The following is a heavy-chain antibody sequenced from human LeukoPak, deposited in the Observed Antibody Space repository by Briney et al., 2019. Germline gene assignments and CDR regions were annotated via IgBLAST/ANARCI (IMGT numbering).Heavy chain of an antibody. D-gene: IGHD4-23*01. CDR1: GFTFSSYA. J-gene: IGHJ4*02. CDR3: ARDYGGNHPYYFDY. Sequence: GRSLRLSCAASGFTFSSYAMHWVRQAPGKGLEWVAVISYDGSNKYYADSVKGRFTISRVNSKNTLYLQMNSLRAEDTAVYYCARDYGGNHPYYFDYWGQGTLVTVSS. V-gene: IGHV3-30-3*01. CDR2: ISYDGSNK.